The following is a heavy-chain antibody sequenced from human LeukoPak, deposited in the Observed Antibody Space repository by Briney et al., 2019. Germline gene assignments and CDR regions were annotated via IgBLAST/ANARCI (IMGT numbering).Heavy chain of an antibody. V-gene: IGHV4-39*01. CDR3: ARVGFGVVKDAFDI. Sequence: SETLSLTCTIAGGSISSSSYYWGWIRQPPGKGLEWIGSIYYSGSTYCNPSLKSRVTISVDTSKNQFSLKLSSVTAADAAVYYCARVGFGVVKDAFDIWGQGAMVTVSS. CDR2: IYYSGST. CDR1: GGSISSSSYY. J-gene: IGHJ3*02. D-gene: IGHD3-3*01.